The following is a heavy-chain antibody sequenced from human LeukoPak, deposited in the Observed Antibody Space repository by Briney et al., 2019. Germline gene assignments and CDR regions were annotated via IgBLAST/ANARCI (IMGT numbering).Heavy chain of an antibody. D-gene: IGHD2-21*01. Sequence: SCPTLVNPTQTLTLTCTFSGFSFSTSGVGVTWIRQPPEKALEWLALIYRDGDKRYNPSLKSRLTITKDTSENQVVLTMTNMDPVDTATYYCAHRPGRGIPAAHWGQGTLVTVSS. CDR3: AHRPGRGIPAAH. J-gene: IGHJ4*02. CDR1: GFSFSTSGVG. CDR2: IYRDGDK. V-gene: IGHV2-5*02.